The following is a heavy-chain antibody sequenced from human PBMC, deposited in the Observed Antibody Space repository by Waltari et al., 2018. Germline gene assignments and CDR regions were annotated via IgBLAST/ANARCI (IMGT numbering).Heavy chain of an antibody. CDR2: IRYDGSNK. D-gene: IGHD3-22*01. J-gene: IGHJ4*02. Sequence: QVQLVESGGGVVQPGGSLRLSCAASGFTFSSYGMYWVRQAPGKGLEWVAFIRYDGSNKYYADSVKGRFTISRDNSKNTLYLQMNSLRAEDTAVYYCAKDPRYYYDSSGYPRYFDYWGQGTLVTVSS. V-gene: IGHV3-30*02. CDR3: AKDPRYYYDSSGYPRYFDY. CDR1: GFTFSSYG.